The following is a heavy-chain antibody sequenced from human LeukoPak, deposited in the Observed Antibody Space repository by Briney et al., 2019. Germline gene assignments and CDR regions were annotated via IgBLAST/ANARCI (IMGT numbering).Heavy chain of an antibody. CDR3: ARDGGGIAVAGTDY. D-gene: IGHD6-19*01. Sequence: GASVKVSCKASGYTFTSYGISWVRQAPGLGLEWMGWISAYNGNTNYAQKLQRRVTMTTDTSTSTAYMGLRSLRSDDTAVYYCARDGGGIAVAGTDYWGQGTLVTVSS. CDR2: ISAYNGNT. J-gene: IGHJ4*02. CDR1: GYTFTSYG. V-gene: IGHV1-18*01.